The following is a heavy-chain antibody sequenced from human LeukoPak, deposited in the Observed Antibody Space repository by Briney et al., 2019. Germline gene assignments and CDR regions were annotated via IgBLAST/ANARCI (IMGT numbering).Heavy chain of an antibody. Sequence: GGSLRLSCAVSGFTLTPYMMIWVRQAPGEGLEWVANMRSDGSATFYADSVKGRFTISRDNAKNSLYLQMNSLRAEDTAVYYCARDTRLRYYYDSSGYFKYWGQGTLVTVSS. CDR1: GFTLTPYM. CDR2: MRSDGSAT. V-gene: IGHV3-7*03. J-gene: IGHJ4*02. D-gene: IGHD3-22*01. CDR3: ARDTRLRYYYDSSGYFKY.